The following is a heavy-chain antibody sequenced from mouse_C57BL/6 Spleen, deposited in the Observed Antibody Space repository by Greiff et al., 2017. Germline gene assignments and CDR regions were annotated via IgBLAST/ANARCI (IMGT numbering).Heavy chain of an antibody. CDR3: AGKGDVRAMDY. V-gene: IGHV3-6*01. J-gene: IGHJ4*01. Sequence: EVQLLESGPGLVKPSQSLSLTCSVTGYSITSGYYWNWIRKFPGNKLEWMGYIRYDGSNNYNPSLKNRISITRDTSKNQFFLKLNSVTTEDTATYYCAGKGDVRAMDYWGQGTSVTVSS. CDR2: IRYDGSN. D-gene: IGHD2-13*01. CDR1: GYSITSGYY.